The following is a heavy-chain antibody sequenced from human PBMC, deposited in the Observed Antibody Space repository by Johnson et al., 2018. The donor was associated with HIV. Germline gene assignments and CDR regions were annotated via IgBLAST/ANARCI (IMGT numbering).Heavy chain of an antibody. Sequence: QVKLVESGGGVVQPGRSLRLSCAASGFTFSSYAMHWVRQAPGKGLEWVAVISYDGSNKYYADSVKGRFTISRDNSKNTLYLQMNSLRAEDTAVYYCARQAAAGAFDIWGQGTMVTVSS. CDR2: ISYDGSNK. D-gene: IGHD6-13*01. V-gene: IGHV3-30*04. CDR1: GFTFSSYA. J-gene: IGHJ3*02. CDR3: ARQAAAGAFDI.